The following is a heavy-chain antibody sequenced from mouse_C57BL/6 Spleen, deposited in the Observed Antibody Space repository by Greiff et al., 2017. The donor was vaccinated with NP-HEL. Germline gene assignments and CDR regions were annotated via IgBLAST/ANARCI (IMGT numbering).Heavy chain of an antibody. V-gene: IGHV1-53*01. D-gene: IGHD2-4*01. CDR1: GYTFTSYW. Sequence: QVHVKQSGTELVKPGASVKLSCKASGYTFTSYWMHWVKQRPGQGLEWIGNINPSNGGTNYNEKFKSKATLTVDKSSSTAYMQLSSLTSEDSAVYYCAGDYDYDFWYFDVWGTGTTVTVSS. J-gene: IGHJ1*03. CDR3: AGDYDYDFWYFDV. CDR2: INPSNGGT.